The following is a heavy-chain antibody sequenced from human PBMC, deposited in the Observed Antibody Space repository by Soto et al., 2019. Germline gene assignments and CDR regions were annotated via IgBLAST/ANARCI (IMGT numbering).Heavy chain of an antibody. CDR2: INPAGGTT. V-gene: IGHV1-46*01. J-gene: IGHJ4*02. CDR3: ALKVVTYYDN. D-gene: IGHD2-21*02. CDR1: GYSFTSTY. Sequence: QVQLVQSGAEVKKPGASVRISCRASGYSFTSTYVHWVRQAPGQGPEWMGIINPAGGTTYYAQKFQGRLTITRDTSTDTVFMDLNDLTSEDTAVYFCALKVVTYYDNWGQGTLLTVSP.